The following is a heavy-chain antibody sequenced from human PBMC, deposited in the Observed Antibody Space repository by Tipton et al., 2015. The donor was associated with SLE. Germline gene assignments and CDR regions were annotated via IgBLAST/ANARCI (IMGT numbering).Heavy chain of an antibody. Sequence: SLRLSCAASGFTFSSYEMNWVGQAPGKGLEWVSYISSSSSTIYYADSVKGRFTISRDNAKNSLYLQMNSLRAEDTAVYYCARGSYYGDDAFDIWGQGTMVTVSS. CDR2: ISSSSSTI. CDR1: GFTFSSYE. J-gene: IGHJ3*02. CDR3: ARGSYYGDDAFDI. V-gene: IGHV3-48*03. D-gene: IGHD1-26*01.